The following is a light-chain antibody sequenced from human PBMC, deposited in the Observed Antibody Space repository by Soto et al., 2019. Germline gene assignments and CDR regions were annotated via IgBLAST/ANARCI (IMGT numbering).Light chain of an antibody. CDR1: RSDIGSNF. CDR2: NSN. CDR3: AAWDDSLTGPV. V-gene: IGLV1-44*01. J-gene: IGLJ1*01. Sequence: VLSQPPSASGTPGQTVIISCSGSRSDIGSNFVNWYQHLPGTAPKLLIYNSNQRPSGVPDRFSGSKSGTSASLAISGLQSEDEADYYCAAWDDSLTGPVFGTGTKVTVL.